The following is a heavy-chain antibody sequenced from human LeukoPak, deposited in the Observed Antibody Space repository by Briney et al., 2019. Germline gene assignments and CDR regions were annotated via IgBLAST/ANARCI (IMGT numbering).Heavy chain of an antibody. V-gene: IGHV3-21*01. D-gene: IGHD1-26*01. CDR2: ISSSRSYI. CDR3: ASSVGATDY. J-gene: IGHJ4*02. CDR1: GFTFSSYS. Sequence: PGGSLRLSCAASGFTFSSYSMNWVRQAPGKGLEWVSSISSSRSYIYYADSVKGRFTISRDNAKNSLYLQMNRLRAEDTAVYYCASSVGATDYWGQGTLVTVSS.